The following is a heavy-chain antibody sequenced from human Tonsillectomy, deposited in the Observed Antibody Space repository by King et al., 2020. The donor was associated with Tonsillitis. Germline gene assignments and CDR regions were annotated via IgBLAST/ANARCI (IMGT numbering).Heavy chain of an antibody. J-gene: IGHJ6*02. CDR2: ISSGGSNK. Sequence: VQLVESGGGVVQPGRSLGLSCAASRFTFSSYAMHWVRQAPGKGLEWVAVISSGGSNKYYADSVKGRFTISRDNSKNTLYLQMNSLRTEDTAVYYCARDLSRVTRQIDYYYYYGMDVWGQGTTVTVSS. CDR1: RFTFSSYA. D-gene: IGHD3-10*01. CDR3: ARDLSRVTRQIDYYYYYGMDV. V-gene: IGHV3-30-3*01.